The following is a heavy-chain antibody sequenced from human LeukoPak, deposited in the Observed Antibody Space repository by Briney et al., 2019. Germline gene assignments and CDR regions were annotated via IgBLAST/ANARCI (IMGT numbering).Heavy chain of an antibody. Sequence: SETLSLTCTVSGGSISSYYWSWIRQPAGKGLEWIGRIYTSGSTNYNPSLKSRVTMSVDTSKNQFSLKLSSVTAADTAVYYCARSGYSYGDFYYYYYYMDVWGKGTTVTISS. V-gene: IGHV4-4*07. CDR2: IYTSGST. CDR3: ARSGYSYGDFYYYYYYMDV. CDR1: GGSISSYY. D-gene: IGHD5-18*01. J-gene: IGHJ6*03.